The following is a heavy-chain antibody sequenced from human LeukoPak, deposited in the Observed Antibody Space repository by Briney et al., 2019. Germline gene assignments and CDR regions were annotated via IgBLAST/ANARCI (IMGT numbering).Heavy chain of an antibody. CDR2: ISGDGGST. Sequence: GGSLRLSCAASGFTFDDYAMHWVRQAPGKGLEWVSLISGDGGSTYYADSVKGRFTISRDNSRNSLYLQMNSLRTEDTALYYCAKGGGSSGWYYFDYWGQGTLVTVSS. J-gene: IGHJ4*02. D-gene: IGHD6-19*01. CDR1: GFTFDDYA. CDR3: AKGGGSSGWYYFDY. V-gene: IGHV3-43*02.